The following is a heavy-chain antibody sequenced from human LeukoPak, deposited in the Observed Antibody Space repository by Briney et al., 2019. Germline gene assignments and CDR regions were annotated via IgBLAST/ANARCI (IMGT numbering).Heavy chain of an antibody. V-gene: IGHV3-7*01. CDR1: GFTFSDYW. CDR2: INRGGNEV. D-gene: IGHD1-26*01. Sequence: GGSLRLSCAPSGFTFSDYWMTWVRQVPGKGLEWVANINRGGNEVHYVDSVKGRFTISRDNAKNSLYLQLDSLRAEDTAVYYCARVGTWELQRVFDCWGQGTLVTVSS. CDR3: ARVGTWELQRVFDC. J-gene: IGHJ4*02.